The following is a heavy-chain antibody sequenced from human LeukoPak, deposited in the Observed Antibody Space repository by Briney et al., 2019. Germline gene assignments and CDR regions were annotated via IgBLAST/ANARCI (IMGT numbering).Heavy chain of an antibody. D-gene: IGHD6-6*01. CDR2: ISYDGSNK. CDR1: GFTFSSYS. J-gene: IGHJ4*02. CDR3: ARQSSIAARLGY. Sequence: HPGGSLRLSCAASGFTFSSYSMNWVRQAPGKGLEWVAVISYDGSNKYYADSVKGRFTISRDNSKNTLYLQMNSLRAEDTAVYYCARQSSIAARLGYWGQGTLVTVSS. V-gene: IGHV3-30*03.